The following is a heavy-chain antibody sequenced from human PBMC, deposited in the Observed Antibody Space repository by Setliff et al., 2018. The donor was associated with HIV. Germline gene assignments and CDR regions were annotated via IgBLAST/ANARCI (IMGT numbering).Heavy chain of an antibody. CDR1: GDTLTNYA. CDR2: IIPLFGTE. J-gene: IGHJ1*01. D-gene: IGHD2-21*02. Sequence: SVKVSCKAYGDTLTNYALSWVRQAPGQGLEWMGGIIPLFGTEDYAQKFQGRVAITADESTNTAYMELRSLTSDDTAVYYCARDQGVVTRACWHWGQGTLVTVSS. V-gene: IGHV1-69*13. CDR3: ARDQGVVTRACWH.